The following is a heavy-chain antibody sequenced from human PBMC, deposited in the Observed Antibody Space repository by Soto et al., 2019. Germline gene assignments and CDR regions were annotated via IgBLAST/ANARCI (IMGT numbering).Heavy chain of an antibody. D-gene: IGHD2-15*01. J-gene: IGHJ6*02. CDR2: IYYSGST. V-gene: IGHV4-59*01. CDR3: ARAYCSGGSCYAPYYYYGMDV. Sequence: SETLSLTCTVSGGSISSYYWSWIRQPPGKGLEWIGYIYYSGSTNYNPSLKSRVTISVDTSKNQFSLKLSSVTAADTAVYYCARAYCSGGSCYAPYYYYGMDVWGQGTTVTVSS. CDR1: GGSISSYY.